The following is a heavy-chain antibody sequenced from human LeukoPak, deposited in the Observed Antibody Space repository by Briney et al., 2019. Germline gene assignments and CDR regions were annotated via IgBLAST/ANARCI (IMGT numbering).Heavy chain of an antibody. Sequence: GGSLRLSCAASGFTFSSYSMNWVRQAPGKGLEWVSYISSSGSTIYYADSVKGRFTISRDNAKNSLYLQMNSLRAEDTAVYYCARDPLGIVGATPLYWGQGTLVTVSS. CDR2: ISSSGSTI. V-gene: IGHV3-48*04. J-gene: IGHJ4*02. D-gene: IGHD1-26*01. CDR3: ARDPLGIVGATPLY. CDR1: GFTFSSYS.